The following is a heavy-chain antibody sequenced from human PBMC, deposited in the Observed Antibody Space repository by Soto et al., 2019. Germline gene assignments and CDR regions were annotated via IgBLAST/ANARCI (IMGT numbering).Heavy chain of an antibody. Sequence: SETLSLTCNVSGGSISNNYWTWIRQPAGKGLEWIGRIYSNGRTNFNPSLKSRISISVDTSKNQFSLKLSSVTAADTAVYYCARVTYYDFWSGYLDYYYGMDVWGQGTTVTVSS. D-gene: IGHD3-3*01. CDR2: IYSNGRT. J-gene: IGHJ6*02. V-gene: IGHV4-4*07. CDR3: ARVTYYDFWSGYLDYYYGMDV. CDR1: GGSISNNY.